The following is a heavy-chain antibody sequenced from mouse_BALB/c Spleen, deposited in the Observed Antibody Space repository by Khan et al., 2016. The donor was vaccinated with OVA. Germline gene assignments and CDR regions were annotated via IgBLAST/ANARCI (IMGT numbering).Heavy chain of an antibody. Sequence: QVQLQQSGAELARPGASVKLSCKASGYTFTDYYINWVKQRTGQGLEWIGEISPGSGDTYYNEKFKGKDKLTADKSSSTGYMQLSSLTAEASAVYFCARSNYFCYTFAYWGQGTLVTVSA. D-gene: IGHD1-2*01. CDR2: ISPGSGDT. CDR1: GYTFTDYY. J-gene: IGHJ3*01. CDR3: ARSNYFCYTFAY. V-gene: IGHV1-77*01.